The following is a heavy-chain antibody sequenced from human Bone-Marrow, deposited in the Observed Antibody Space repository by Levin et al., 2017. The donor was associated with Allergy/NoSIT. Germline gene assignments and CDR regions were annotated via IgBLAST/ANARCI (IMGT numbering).Heavy chain of an antibody. CDR3: AVLSSSDPSFDL. J-gene: IGHJ2*01. V-gene: IGHV3-21*01. CDR1: GFTFSSYS. CDR2: ISSTNAYI. D-gene: IGHD6-13*01. Sequence: GGSLRLSCAASGFTFSSYSINWVRQAPGKGLEWVSFISSTNAYIYYADSVKGRFTISRDNAKNSLYLQMNSLRAEDTAVYYCAVLSSSDPSFDLWGRGTLVTVSS.